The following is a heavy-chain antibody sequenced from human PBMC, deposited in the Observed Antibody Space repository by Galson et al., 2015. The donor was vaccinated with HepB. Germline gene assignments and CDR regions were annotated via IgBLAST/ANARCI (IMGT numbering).Heavy chain of an antibody. J-gene: IGHJ4*02. V-gene: IGHV3-21*01. D-gene: IGHD3-10*01. CDR3: ARDRGIIPTGPLFDY. CDR1: GVIFRTYS. CDR2: IASSGSYI. Sequence: ALRLCCAASGVIFRTYSMGCVRQAPGQGLEWVSSIASSGSYIFYSDLVKGRFTISRDNAEILLYLQMHSLRVEDSAMYYCARDRGIIPTGPLFDYWSQGPLVTVSS.